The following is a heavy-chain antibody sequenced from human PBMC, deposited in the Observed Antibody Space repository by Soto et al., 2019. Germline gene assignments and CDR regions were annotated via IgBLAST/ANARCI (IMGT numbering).Heavy chain of an antibody. CDR3: VRERGLSSFYGMDV. Sequence: EVQLVESGGGLVKPGGSLRLSCAASGFTLTSYTMNWVRQASGKGLEWVSSITSSSSHIYYADSVKGLFTISRDNAGNSLYLQMNSLRAEDSAVYYCVRERGLSSFYGMDVWGQGTTVTVSS. V-gene: IGHV3-21*02. J-gene: IGHJ6*02. D-gene: IGHD3-10*01. CDR2: ITSSSSHI. CDR1: GFTLTSYT.